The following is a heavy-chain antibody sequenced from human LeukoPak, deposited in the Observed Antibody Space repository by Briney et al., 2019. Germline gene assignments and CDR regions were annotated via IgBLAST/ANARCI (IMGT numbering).Heavy chain of an antibody. J-gene: IGHJ4*02. CDR1: GGSISSYY. V-gene: IGHV4-59*01. Sequence: SETLSLTRTVSGGSISSYYWSWIRQPPGKGLEWIGYIYYSGSTNYNPSLKSRVTISVDTSKNQFSLKLSSVTAADTAVYYCARDRLGTGSGDYWGQGTLVTVSS. CDR3: ARDRLGTGSGDY. D-gene: IGHD3-16*01. CDR2: IYYSGST.